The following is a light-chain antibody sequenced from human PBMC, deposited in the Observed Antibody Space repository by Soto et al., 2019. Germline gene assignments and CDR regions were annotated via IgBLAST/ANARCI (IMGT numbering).Light chain of an antibody. CDR3: QHYNNWPPWT. V-gene: IGKV3-15*01. J-gene: IGKJ1*01. CDR2: RAS. CDR1: QSISNN. Sequence: IVMTQSPATLSGSPGERATLSCRASQSISNNLAWYQQKPGQAPRLPIYRASTRATGIPVRFSGSGSGTDFTLTISSLQSEDFAVYYCQHYNNWPPWTFGQGTKVEIK.